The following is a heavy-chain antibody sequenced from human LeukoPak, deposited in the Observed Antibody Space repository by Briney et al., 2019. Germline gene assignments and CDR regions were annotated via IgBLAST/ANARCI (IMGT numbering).Heavy chain of an antibody. CDR2: IFASGTT. CDR1: GGSISTYS. V-gene: IGHV4-4*07. J-gene: IGHJ3*02. CDR3: AREGSAFDI. Sequence: SKTLSLTCTVSGGSISTYSWNWIRQPAGKGLEWIGRIFASGTTKYNPSLKSRVTMSVETSKNQFSLKLSSVTAADTAVYYCAREGSAFDIWGQGTMVTVSS.